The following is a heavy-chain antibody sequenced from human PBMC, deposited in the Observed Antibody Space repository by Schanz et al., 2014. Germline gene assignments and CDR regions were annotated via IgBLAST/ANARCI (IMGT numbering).Heavy chain of an antibody. Sequence: QVQLVQSGADVKKPGASVKVSCKASGYTFTGYSMHWVRQAPGQGLEWMGRINPNSGGTNYAQKFQGSVTMTSDTSVRTVYMELTRLTFDDTAIYYCARDSDVSKDNWFDSWGQGPLVTVSS. CDR3: ARDSDVSKDNWFDS. V-gene: IGHV1-2*06. CDR2: INPNSGGT. CDR1: GYTFTGYS. J-gene: IGHJ5*01.